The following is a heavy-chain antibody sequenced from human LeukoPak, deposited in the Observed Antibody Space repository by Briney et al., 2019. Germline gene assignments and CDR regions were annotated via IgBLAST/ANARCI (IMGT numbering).Heavy chain of an antibody. CDR1: GYTFTGYY. Sequence: ASVKVSCKASGYTFTGYYMHWVRQAPGQGLEWMGWINPNSGGTNYAQKFQGWVTMTRDTSISTAYMELSRLRSDDTAVYYCARDQITMVRGVPSYRFDPWGQGTLVTVSS. CDR2: INPNSGGT. D-gene: IGHD3-10*01. V-gene: IGHV1-2*04. CDR3: ARDQITMVRGVPSYRFDP. J-gene: IGHJ5*02.